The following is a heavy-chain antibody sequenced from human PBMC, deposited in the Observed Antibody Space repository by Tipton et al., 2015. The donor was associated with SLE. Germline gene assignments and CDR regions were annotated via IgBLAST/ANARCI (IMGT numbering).Heavy chain of an antibody. CDR1: GDSITRSSFY. V-gene: IGHV4-39*07. Sequence: TLSLTCTVSGDSITRSSFYWGWIRQPPGKGLEWIGSIYYSGTAHYENPSLKSRVTISIDTSNNQFSLRLTSVTAADTAVYYCATLVGGYASSSRVVWYFDLWGRGTLVTVSS. CDR3: ATLVGGYASSSRVVWYFDL. J-gene: IGHJ2*01. D-gene: IGHD6-6*01. CDR2: IYYSGTAH.